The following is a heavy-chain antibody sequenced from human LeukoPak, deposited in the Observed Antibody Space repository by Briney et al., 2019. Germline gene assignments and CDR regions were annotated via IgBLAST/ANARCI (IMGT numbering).Heavy chain of an antibody. J-gene: IGHJ6*03. CDR1: GYTFTSYG. V-gene: IGHV1-18*01. CDR3: ARGPLQFTYYYYSMDV. Sequence: ASVKVSCKASGYTFTSYGISWVRQAPGQGLEWMGWISAYNGNTNYAQKLQGRVTMTTDTSTSTAYMELRSLRSDDTAVYYCARGPLQFTYYYYSMDVWGKGTTVTVSS. D-gene: IGHD4-11*01. CDR2: ISAYNGNT.